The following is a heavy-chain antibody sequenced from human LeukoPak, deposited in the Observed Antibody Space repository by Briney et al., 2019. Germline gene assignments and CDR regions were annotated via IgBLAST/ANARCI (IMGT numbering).Heavy chain of an antibody. CDR3: AREFLASRRNWVDP. Sequence: SQTLSLTCAVSGDSISSGTDYWSWIRQPAGQGLEWIGRIYTTGITNYIPSLKSRVTISVDTSKNQFSLNLTSVTAADTAVYYCAREFLASRRNWVDPWGQGILVTVSS. V-gene: IGHV4-61*02. D-gene: IGHD3-3*02. J-gene: IGHJ5*02. CDR1: GDSISSGTDY. CDR2: IYTTGIT.